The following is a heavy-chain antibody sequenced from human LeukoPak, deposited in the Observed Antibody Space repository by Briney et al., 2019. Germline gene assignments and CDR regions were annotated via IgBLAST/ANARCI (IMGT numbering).Heavy chain of an antibody. CDR1: GGSISSGGYY. Sequence: SQTLSLTCTVSGGSISSGGYYWSWIRQHPGKGLEWIGYIYYSGSTYYNPSLKSRVTISVETSKNQFSLKLSSVTAADTAVYYCARGFTIFGVAAAMDVWGQGTTVTVSS. CDR2: IYYSGST. CDR3: ARGFTIFGVAAAMDV. J-gene: IGHJ6*02. D-gene: IGHD3-3*01. V-gene: IGHV4-31*03.